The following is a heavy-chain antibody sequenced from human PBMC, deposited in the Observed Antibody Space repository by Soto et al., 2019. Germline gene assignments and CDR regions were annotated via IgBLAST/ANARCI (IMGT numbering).Heavy chain of an antibody. D-gene: IGHD3-22*01. CDR3: ARDSSGYYYRVGAFDI. J-gene: IGHJ3*02. CDR1: GFTFSSYG. V-gene: IGHV3-33*01. CDR2: IWYDGSNK. Sequence: QVQLVESGGGEVQPGRSLRLSCAASGFTFSSYGMHWVRQAPGKGLEWVAVIWYDGSNKYYADSVKGRFTISRDNSKNTLYLQMNSLRAEDTAVYYCARDSSGYYYRVGAFDIWGQGTMVTVSS.